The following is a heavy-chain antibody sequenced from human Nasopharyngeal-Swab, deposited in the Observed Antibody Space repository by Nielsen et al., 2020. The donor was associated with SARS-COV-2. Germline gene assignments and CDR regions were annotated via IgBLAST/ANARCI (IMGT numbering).Heavy chain of an antibody. V-gene: IGHV4-38-2*01. J-gene: IGHJ6*03. CDR2: IYHSGST. CDR1: GYSISSGYY. CDR3: ARRTRYSNYAYYYMDV. Sequence: ESLRLSCAVSGYSISSGYYWGWIRQPPGKGLEWIGSIYHSGSTYYNPSLKSRVTISVDTSKNQFSLKLSSVTAADTAVYYCARRTRYSNYAYYYMDVWGKGTTVTVSS. D-gene: IGHD4-11*01.